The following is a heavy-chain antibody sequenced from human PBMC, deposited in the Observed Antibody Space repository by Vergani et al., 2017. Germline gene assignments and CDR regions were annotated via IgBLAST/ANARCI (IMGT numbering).Heavy chain of an antibody. CDR1: GFTFGSYS. Sequence: EVQLVESGGGLVKPGESPRLSCVASGFTFGSYSMIWVRQAPGKGLEWVSSISSGSSYIYYADSVKGRFTISRDNAKNSLYLQMNSLRPEDTATYYCVKDAGSYENFFDSWGQGTLVTVSS. CDR2: ISSGSSYI. D-gene: IGHD1-26*01. V-gene: IGHV3-21*04. CDR3: VKDAGSYENFFDS. J-gene: IGHJ4*02.